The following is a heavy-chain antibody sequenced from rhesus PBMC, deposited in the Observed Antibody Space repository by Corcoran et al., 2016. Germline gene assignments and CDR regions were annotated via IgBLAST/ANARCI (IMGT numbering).Heavy chain of an antibody. V-gene: IGHV4-122*01. CDR3: ARGLVSYIH. D-gene: IGHD1-44*02. CDR2: IYGSGGST. J-gene: IGHJ4*01. Sequence: QVQLQESGPGLVKPSETLSLTCAVSGGSISSSYYYWSWIRPAPGKGLEWIGRIYGSGGSTDYNPSLKSRVTISIDTSKNQFSLKLSSVTAADTAVYYCARGLVSYIHWGQGVLVTVSS. CDR1: GGSISSSYYY.